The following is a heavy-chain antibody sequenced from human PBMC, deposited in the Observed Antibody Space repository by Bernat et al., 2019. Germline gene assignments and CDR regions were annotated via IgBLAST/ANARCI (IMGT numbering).Heavy chain of an antibody. V-gene: IGHV3-21*01. J-gene: IGHJ4*02. CDR3: ARAGYGDYGFDY. Sequence: EVLLVESGGGLVKPGGSLRLSCAASGFTFSTYSMIWVRQAPGKGLEWVSCISSTSIYIYYADSVKGRFTISRDNAKNSLYLQMNGLRAEDTAVYYCARAGYGDYGFDYWGQGTLVTVSS. D-gene: IGHD4-17*01. CDR2: ISSTSIYI. CDR1: GFTFSTYS.